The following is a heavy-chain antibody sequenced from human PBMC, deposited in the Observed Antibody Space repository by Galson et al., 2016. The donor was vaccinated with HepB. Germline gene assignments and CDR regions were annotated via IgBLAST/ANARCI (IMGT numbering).Heavy chain of an antibody. D-gene: IGHD6-19*01. J-gene: IGHJ5*02. V-gene: IGHV3-73*01. Sequence: SLRLSCAASGFTFSGSSMHWVRQASGKGLEWVGRIRNKANNYATAYGESVKGRFTISRDDSKSTAYLQMNSLKIEDGAVYYCTFMRPGIGVAENHWGQGTLVTVSS. CDR2: IRNKANNYAT. CDR3: TFMRPGIGVAENH. CDR1: GFTFSGSS.